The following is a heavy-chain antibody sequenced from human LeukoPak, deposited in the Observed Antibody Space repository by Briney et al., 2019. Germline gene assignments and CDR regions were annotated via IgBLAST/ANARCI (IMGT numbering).Heavy chain of an antibody. CDR3: ARGAGYNYPYYFDY. D-gene: IGHD5-24*01. CDR2: ITYDGSTK. Sequence: GGSLRLSCAASGFTFAGYTMHWVRQAPGKGLEWATLITYDGSTKYYADSVKGRFTISRDNSKNTLYLQMNSLRAEDTAVYYCARGAGYNYPYYFDYWGQGTLVTVSS. CDR1: GFTFAGYT. V-gene: IGHV3-30*14. J-gene: IGHJ4*02.